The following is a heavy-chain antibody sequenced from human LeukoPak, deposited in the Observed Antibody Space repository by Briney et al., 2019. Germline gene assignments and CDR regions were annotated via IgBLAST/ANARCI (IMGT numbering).Heavy chain of an antibody. Sequence: GGSLRLSCAASGFTFSGYAMSWVRQAPGKGLEWVSAISGSGGSTYYADSVKGRFTISRDNSKNTLYLQMNSLRAEDTAVYYCAKVKWTSSGWDYYFDYWGQGTLVTVSS. CDR2: ISGSGGST. V-gene: IGHV3-23*01. CDR1: GFTFSGYA. D-gene: IGHD6-19*01. J-gene: IGHJ4*02. CDR3: AKVKWTSSGWDYYFDY.